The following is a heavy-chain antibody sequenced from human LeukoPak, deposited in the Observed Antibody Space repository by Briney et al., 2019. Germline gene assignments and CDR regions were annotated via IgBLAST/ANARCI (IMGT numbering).Heavy chain of an antibody. CDR1: GGSISSSSYY. V-gene: IGHV4-39*01. J-gene: IGHJ5*02. CDR2: IYYSGST. D-gene: IGHD2-2*01. CDR3: ARQEIVVVPAAKDTNWFDP. Sequence: ETLSLTCTVSGGSISSSSYYWGWIRQPPGKGLEWIGSIYYSGSTYYNPSLKSRVTISVDTSKNQFSLKLSPVTAADTAVYYCARQEIVVVPAAKDTNWFDPWGQGTLVTVSS.